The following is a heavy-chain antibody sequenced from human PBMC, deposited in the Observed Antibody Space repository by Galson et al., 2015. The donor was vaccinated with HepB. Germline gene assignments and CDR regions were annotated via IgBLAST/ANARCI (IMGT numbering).Heavy chain of an antibody. CDR3: ARTRVPTTMGDDFLYYYYMDV. CDR2: IYTSGST. D-gene: IGHD3/OR15-3a*01. V-gene: IGHV4-61*02. J-gene: IGHJ6*03. Sequence: TLSLTCTVSGDSISSDSYYWSWVRQVAGKGLEWIGRIYTSGSTNYNPSLKSRVTMSIDTSKNQLSLNLSSVTAADTAVYYCARTRVPTTMGDDFLYYYYMDVWGKGTTVSVSS. CDR1: GDSISSDSYY.